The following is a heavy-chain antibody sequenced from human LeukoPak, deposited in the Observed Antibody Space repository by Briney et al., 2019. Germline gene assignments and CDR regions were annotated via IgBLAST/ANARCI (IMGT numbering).Heavy chain of an antibody. Sequence: SETLSLTCTVSGVSISSSSYYWGWIRQPPGKGLEWIGSIYYSGSTYYNPSPKSRVTISVDTSKNQFSLKLSSVTAADTAVYYCAGLVSSSSYYFDYWGQGTLVTVSS. V-gene: IGHV4-39*01. CDR1: GVSISSSSYY. D-gene: IGHD6-6*01. CDR2: IYYSGST. CDR3: AGLVSSSSYYFDY. J-gene: IGHJ4*02.